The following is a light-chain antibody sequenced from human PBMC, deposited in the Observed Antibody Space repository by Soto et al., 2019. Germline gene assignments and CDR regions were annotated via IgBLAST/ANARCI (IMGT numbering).Light chain of an antibody. V-gene: IGLV1-40*01. Sequence: VLTQPPSVSGAPGQTVTISCTGSSSNIGADYPVHWYKQLPGTAPKLLVSTNRPSGVPDRISASKSGASASLAITGLQAEDEAEYYCQSYDTSLSRRWVFGGGTKLTVL. CDR1: SSNIGADYP. J-gene: IGLJ3*02. CDR2: T. CDR3: QSYDTSLSRRWV.